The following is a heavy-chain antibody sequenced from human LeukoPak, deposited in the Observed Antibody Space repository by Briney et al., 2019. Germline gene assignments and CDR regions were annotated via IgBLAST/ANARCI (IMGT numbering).Heavy chain of an antibody. CDR2: IWYDGSNE. V-gene: IGHV3-33*01. CDR1: GFTFSSYG. J-gene: IGHJ4*02. Sequence: GRSLRLSCAASGFTFSSYGMHWVRQAPGKGLEWVAVIWYDGSNENYADSVKGRFTISRDNSKNTLYLQMNSLRVEDTAVYYCARSTTATLQSFDYWGQGALVTVSS. CDR3: ARSTTATLQSFDY. D-gene: IGHD4-17*01.